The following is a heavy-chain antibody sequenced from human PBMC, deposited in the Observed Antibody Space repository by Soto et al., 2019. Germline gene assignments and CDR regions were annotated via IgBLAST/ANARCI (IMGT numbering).Heavy chain of an antibody. CDR1: GFTFSSYG. V-gene: IGHV3-33*01. J-gene: IGHJ4*02. Sequence: GGSLRLSCAASGFTFSSYGMHWVRQAPGKGLEWVAVIWYDGSNKYYADSVKGRFTISRDNSKNTLYLQMNSLRAEDTAVYYCARGDNYYDSSGYHYTPLFDYWGQGTLVTVS. CDR2: IWYDGSNK. CDR3: ARGDNYYDSSGYHYTPLFDY. D-gene: IGHD3-22*01.